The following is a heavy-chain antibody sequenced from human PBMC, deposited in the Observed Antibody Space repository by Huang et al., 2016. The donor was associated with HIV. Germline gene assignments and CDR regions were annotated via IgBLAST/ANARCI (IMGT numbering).Heavy chain of an antibody. CDR3: ARVGGVAAGTFGTFDI. Sequence: EVKLVESGGGLVKPGGSMRLSCAASGFTFISYSMKWVRQAPGKGVGGDSFISSSSSNIYYADSVNGRFTIARDNAKNSLYLQRNSLRAEYTAVYYCARVGGVAAGTFGTFDIWGQGTMVTVSS. CDR1: GFTFISYS. D-gene: IGHD6-19*01. CDR2: ISSSSSNI. V-gene: IGHV3-21*01. J-gene: IGHJ3*02.